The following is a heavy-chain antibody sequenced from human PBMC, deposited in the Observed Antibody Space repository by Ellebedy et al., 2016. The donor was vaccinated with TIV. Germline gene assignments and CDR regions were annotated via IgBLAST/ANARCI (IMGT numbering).Heavy chain of an antibody. Sequence: GESLKISCAASGFTVSSNYMSWVRQAPGKGLEWVSVIYSGGSTYYADSVKGRFTISRDNSKNTLYLQMNSLRAEDTAVYYCAKRHQNYYDSSGYYSIGDDYWGQGTLVTVSS. D-gene: IGHD3-22*01. J-gene: IGHJ4*02. CDR3: AKRHQNYYDSSGYYSIGDDY. CDR2: IYSGGST. V-gene: IGHV3-66*01. CDR1: GFTVSSNY.